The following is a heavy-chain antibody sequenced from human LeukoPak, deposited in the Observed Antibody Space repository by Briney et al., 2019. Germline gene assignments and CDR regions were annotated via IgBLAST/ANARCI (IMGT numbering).Heavy chain of an antibody. CDR2: IYTTGRT. J-gene: IGHJ4*02. V-gene: IGHV4-4*07. D-gene: IGHD3-16*02. Sequence: SEALSLTCSVSGGSISSYWWSWIRQPAGKGLEFIGRIYTTGRTNYNPSLKSRVSMSVDTSKNKFSLELRSVTAADTAVYFCARAGYTISSYRFDYWGQGALVTVSS. CDR1: GGSISSYW. CDR3: ARAGYTISSYRFDY.